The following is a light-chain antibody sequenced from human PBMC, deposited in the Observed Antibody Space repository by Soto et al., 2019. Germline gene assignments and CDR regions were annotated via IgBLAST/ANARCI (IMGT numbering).Light chain of an antibody. J-gene: IGLJ3*02. V-gene: IGLV2-14*03. CDR3: SSYTTSSTRV. Sequence: QSALTQPASVSGSPGQSITISCTGSDSDVGVYDFVSWYQQHPGKAPKLMIYDVSNRPSGVSGRFSDSKSGNTASLTISGLQAEDEADYYCSSYTTSSTRVFGGGTKLTVL. CDR1: DSDVGVYDF. CDR2: DVS.